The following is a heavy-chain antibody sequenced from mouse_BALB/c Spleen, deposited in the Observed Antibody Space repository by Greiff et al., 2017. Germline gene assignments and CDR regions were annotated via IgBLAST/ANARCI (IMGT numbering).Heavy chain of an antibody. Sequence: VQLKESGAELVRPGALVKLSCKASGFNIKDYYMHWVKQRPEQGLEWIGWIDPENGNTIYDPKFQGKASITADTSSNTAYLQLSSLTSEDTAVYYCARSYYYGSSPYAMDYWGQGTSVTVSS. J-gene: IGHJ4*01. V-gene: IGHV14-1*02. CDR2: IDPENGNT. D-gene: IGHD1-1*01. CDR1: GFNIKDYY. CDR3: ARSYYYGSSPYAMDY.